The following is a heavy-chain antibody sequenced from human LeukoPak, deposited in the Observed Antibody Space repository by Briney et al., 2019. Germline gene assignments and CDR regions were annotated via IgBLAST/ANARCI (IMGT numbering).Heavy chain of an antibody. Sequence: ASVKVACKASGYTFPSYGLSWVRQAPGQGLEWMGWISAYNGNTNYAQKLQGRVTMTTDTSTSTAHTERRSLRTDYTPVYYCARDKGPHDAFDIWGQGTMVTVSS. CDR2: ISAYNGNT. CDR3: ARDKGPHDAFDI. V-gene: IGHV1-18*01. CDR1: GYTFPSYG. J-gene: IGHJ3*02.